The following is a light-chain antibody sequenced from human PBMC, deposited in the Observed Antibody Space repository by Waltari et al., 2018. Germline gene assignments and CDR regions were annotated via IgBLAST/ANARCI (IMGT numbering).Light chain of an antibody. Sequence: QSALTQPRSVSGSPGQSVTISCTGTSGNVGGYHYVSWYQSHPGKAPTLMIYDVTKRPPGVPEGFSGAKSGNTAVLTISGRQAEDEADYHCDSYAGGYTFVFGPGTKLAVL. V-gene: IGLV2-11*01. CDR2: DVT. J-gene: IGLJ2*01. CDR1: SGNVGGYHY. CDR3: DSYAGGYTFV.